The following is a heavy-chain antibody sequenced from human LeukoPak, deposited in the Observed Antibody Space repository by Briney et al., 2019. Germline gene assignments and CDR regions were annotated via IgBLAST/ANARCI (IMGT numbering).Heavy chain of an antibody. CDR2: INPIFGTA. Sequence: ASVKVSCKSSGGTFSSYAIIWVRQAPGQGLEWMGGINPIFGTANYAQKFQGRVTITADESTSTAYMELSSLRSEDTAVYYCARARGRKYYYYGMDVWGQGTTVTVSS. CDR1: GGTFSSYA. J-gene: IGHJ6*02. V-gene: IGHV1-69*13. D-gene: IGHD1-26*01. CDR3: ARARGRKYYYYGMDV.